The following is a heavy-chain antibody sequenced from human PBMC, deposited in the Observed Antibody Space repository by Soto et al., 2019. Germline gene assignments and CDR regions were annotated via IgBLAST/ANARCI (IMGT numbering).Heavy chain of an antibody. CDR1: GGTFSSYA. D-gene: IGHD6-13*01. V-gene: IGHV1-69*13. CDR2: IIPIFGTA. J-gene: IGHJ4*02. Sequence: SVKVSCKASGGTFSSYAISWVRQAPGQGLEWMGGIIPIFGTANYAQKFQGRVTITADESTSTAYMELSSLRSEDTAVYYCASGFSAEGKMLAAHGSYYFDYWGQGTLVTVSS. CDR3: ASGFSAEGKMLAAHGSYYFDY.